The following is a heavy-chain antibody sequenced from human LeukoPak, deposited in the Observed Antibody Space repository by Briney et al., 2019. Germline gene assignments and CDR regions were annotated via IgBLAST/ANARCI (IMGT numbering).Heavy chain of an antibody. CDR3: ASLDTARQPLANH. V-gene: IGHV3-7*03. J-gene: IGHJ5*02. CDR1: GLTVSNHW. Sequence: GGSLRLSCVASGLTVSNHWMSWVRQAPGKGLEWVANIKQERGQEYYVDSVKGRFTISKDSAKNSLYLQMNSLRVEDTAMYYCASLDTARQPLANHWGQGTLVTVSS. D-gene: IGHD5-18*01. CDR2: IKQERGQE.